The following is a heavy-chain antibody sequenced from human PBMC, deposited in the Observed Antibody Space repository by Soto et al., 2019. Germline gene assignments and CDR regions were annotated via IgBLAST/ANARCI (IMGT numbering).Heavy chain of an antibody. CDR2: ISGSGDST. CDR1: GFTFSSYA. Sequence: EVQLLESGGGLVQPGGSLRLSCAASGFTFSSYAMSWVRQAPGKGLEWVSAISGSGDSTYYADSVKGRFTISRDNSKNTVYLQMNRLRGEDTAVYYCARRGSGSDYDYWGQGTLVTVSS. V-gene: IGHV3-23*01. CDR3: ARRGSGSDYDY. D-gene: IGHD1-26*01. J-gene: IGHJ4*02.